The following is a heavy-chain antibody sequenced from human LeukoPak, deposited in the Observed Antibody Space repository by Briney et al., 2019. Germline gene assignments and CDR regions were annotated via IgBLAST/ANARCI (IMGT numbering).Heavy chain of an antibody. V-gene: IGHV3-23*01. CDR2: ISDSGGST. CDR3: AREKRWGITGTRRHYYYYYMDV. CDR1: GLTFSNYA. J-gene: IGHJ6*03. D-gene: IGHD1-7*01. Sequence: PGGSLRLSCAASGLTFSNYAMNWVRQAPGKGLEWVSYISDSGGSTHYADSVKGRFTISRDNSKNTLYLQMNSLRAEDTAVYYCAREKRWGITGTRRHYYYYYMDVWGKGTTVTVSS.